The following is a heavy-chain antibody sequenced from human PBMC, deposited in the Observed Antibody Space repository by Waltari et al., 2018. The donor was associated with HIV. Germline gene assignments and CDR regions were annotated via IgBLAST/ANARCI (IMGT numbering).Heavy chain of an antibody. J-gene: IGHJ5*02. Sequence: EVQLVESGGGLVQPGGSLRISCAASGFTFSSFWMSWVRQAPGKGLEWVANIKQDGSEKYYVDSVKGRFTISRDNAKNSLYLQMNSLRAEDTAVYYCARDSEQLVPRSWGQGTLVTVSS. D-gene: IGHD6-6*01. V-gene: IGHV3-7*01. CDR2: IKQDGSEK. CDR1: GFTFSSFW. CDR3: ARDSEQLVPRS.